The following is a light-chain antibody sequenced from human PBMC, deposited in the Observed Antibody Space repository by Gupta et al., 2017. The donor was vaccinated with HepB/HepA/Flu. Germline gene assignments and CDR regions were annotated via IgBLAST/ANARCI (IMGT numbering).Light chain of an antibody. Sequence: DIVITQFPLSLPVTPGGQASTSCRSRQSLMHSDGYNSLDWFLQKPGQSPRLLLYLGSNRASGVPDRFSVSGSGTDFTLKISRVEAEDVGVYYCMQALKTPRVTFGQGTRLEIK. CDR3: MQALKTPRVT. CDR1: QSLMHSDGYNS. CDR2: LGS. J-gene: IGKJ5*01. V-gene: IGKV2-28*01.